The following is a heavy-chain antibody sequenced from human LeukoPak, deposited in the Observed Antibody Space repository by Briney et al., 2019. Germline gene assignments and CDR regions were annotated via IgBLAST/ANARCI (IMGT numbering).Heavy chain of an antibody. D-gene: IGHD1-26*01. CDR2: IYTSGST. Sequence: SETLSLTCTVSGGSISSGSYYWSWIRQPAGKGLEWIGRIYTSGSTNYNPSLKSRVTISVDTSKNQFSLKLSPVTAADTAVYYCARDRLGVGGPFDYWGQGTLVTVSS. CDR3: ARDRLGVGGPFDY. CDR1: GGSISSGSYY. V-gene: IGHV4-61*02. J-gene: IGHJ4*02.